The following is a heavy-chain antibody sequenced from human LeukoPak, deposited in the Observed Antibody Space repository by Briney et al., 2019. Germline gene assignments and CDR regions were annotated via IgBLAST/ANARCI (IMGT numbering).Heavy chain of an antibody. CDR2: ISWNSGNI. CDR3: TRDPHSSGYYSY. J-gene: IGHJ4*02. CDR1: GFTFDDYA. D-gene: IGHD3-22*01. V-gene: IGHV3-9*01. Sequence: GGSLRLSCAASGFTFDDYAMHWVRQAPGKGLEWVSGISWNSGNIGYADSVKGRFTISRDNSKNTVYLQMNSLRAEDTAVYYCTRDPHSSGYYSYWGQGTLVTVSS.